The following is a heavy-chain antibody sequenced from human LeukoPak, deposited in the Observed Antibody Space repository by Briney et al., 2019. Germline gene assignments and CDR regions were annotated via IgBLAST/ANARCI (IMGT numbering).Heavy chain of an antibody. CDR3: ASADGSGSYYWFDP. Sequence: SETLSLTCTVSGGSISSSSYYWGWIRQPPGKGLEWIGSIYYSGSTNYNPSLKSRVTISVDTSKNQFSLKLTSVTAADTAVYYCASADGSGSYYWFDPWGQGTLVTVSS. D-gene: IGHD3-10*01. V-gene: IGHV4-39*07. CDR1: GGSISSSSYY. CDR2: IYYSGST. J-gene: IGHJ5*02.